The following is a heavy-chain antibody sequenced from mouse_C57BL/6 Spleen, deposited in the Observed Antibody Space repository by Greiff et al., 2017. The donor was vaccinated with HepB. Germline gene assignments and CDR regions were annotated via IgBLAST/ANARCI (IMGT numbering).Heavy chain of an antibody. Sequence: QVQLQQSGAELVRPGSSVKLSCKASGYTFTSYWMDWVKQRPGQGLEWIGNIYPSDSETHYNQKFKDKATLTVDKSSSTAYMQLSSLTSEDSAVYYCARSSNTYYAMDYWGQGTSVTVSS. D-gene: IGHD5-1-1*01. CDR3: ARSSNTYYAMDY. CDR2: IYPSDSET. CDR1: GYTFTSYW. V-gene: IGHV1-61*01. J-gene: IGHJ4*01.